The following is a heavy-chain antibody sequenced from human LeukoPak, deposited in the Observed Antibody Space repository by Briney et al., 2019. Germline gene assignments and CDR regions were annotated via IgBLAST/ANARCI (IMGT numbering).Heavy chain of an antibody. V-gene: IGHV5-51*01. D-gene: IGHD1-26*01. Sequence: GESLKISCKGSGYSFTSYWIGWVRQMPGKGLEWMGIIYPGDSDTRYSPSFQGQVTISADKSMSTAYLQWSSLKASDTDMYYCARHHGFVREQLLLDYWGQGTPVTVSS. J-gene: IGHJ4*02. CDR2: IYPGDSDT. CDR3: ARHHGFVREQLLLDY. CDR1: GYSFTSYW.